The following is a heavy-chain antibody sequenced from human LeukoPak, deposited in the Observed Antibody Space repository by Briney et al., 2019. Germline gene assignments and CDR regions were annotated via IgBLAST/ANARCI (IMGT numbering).Heavy chain of an antibody. D-gene: IGHD3-9*01. Sequence: GGSLRLSCAASGFTFSSYSMNWVRQAPGKGLEWVSSISSSSNYIYYADSVKGRFTISRDNAKNSLYLQMNSLRAEDTAVYYCARDRGHYDILTGYYRGGFDPWGQGTLVTVSS. J-gene: IGHJ5*02. CDR2: ISSSSNYI. CDR3: ARDRGHYDILTGYYRGGFDP. V-gene: IGHV3-21*01. CDR1: GFTFSSYS.